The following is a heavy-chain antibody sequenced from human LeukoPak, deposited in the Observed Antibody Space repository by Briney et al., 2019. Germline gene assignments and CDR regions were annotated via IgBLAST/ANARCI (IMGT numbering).Heavy chain of an antibody. CDR3: TTLGSGPDFGTTDY. CDR2: IRYDGSNK. Sequence: GGSLRLSCAASGFTFSSYGMHWVRQAPGKGLEWVAFIRYDGSNKYYADSVKGRFTISRDDSKNTAYLQMNSLKTEDTAVYYCTTLGSGPDFGTTDYWGQGTLVTVSS. V-gene: IGHV3-30*02. J-gene: IGHJ4*02. D-gene: IGHD1-14*01. CDR1: GFTFSSYG.